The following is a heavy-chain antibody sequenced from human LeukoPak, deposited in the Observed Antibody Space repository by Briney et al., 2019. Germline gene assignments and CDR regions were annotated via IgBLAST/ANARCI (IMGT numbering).Heavy chain of an antibody. J-gene: IGHJ4*02. Sequence: ASVKVSCKASGYTFTNYAIHWVRQAPGQGLEWMGWINTGNGNTKYSQKFQGRVTITRDTSASTAYMELSSLRSEDTAVYYCARDQGDYYGSALPDYWGQGTLVTVSS. V-gene: IGHV1-3*04. CDR1: GYTFTNYA. D-gene: IGHD3-10*01. CDR2: INTGNGNT. CDR3: ARDQGDYYGSALPDY.